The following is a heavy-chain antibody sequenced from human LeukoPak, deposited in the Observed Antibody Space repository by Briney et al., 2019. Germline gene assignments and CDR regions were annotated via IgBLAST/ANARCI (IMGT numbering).Heavy chain of an antibody. J-gene: IGHJ4*02. D-gene: IGHD6-13*01. CDR3: ARVFLGIAAAGSARIADY. Sequence: PGGSLRLSCAASGFTFSSYWMHWVRQAPGKGLVWVSRINSDGSSTSYADSVKGRFTISRDNAKNTLYLQMNSLRAEDTAVYYCARVFLGIAAAGSARIADYWGQGTLVTVSS. V-gene: IGHV3-74*01. CDR2: INSDGSST. CDR1: GFTFSSYW.